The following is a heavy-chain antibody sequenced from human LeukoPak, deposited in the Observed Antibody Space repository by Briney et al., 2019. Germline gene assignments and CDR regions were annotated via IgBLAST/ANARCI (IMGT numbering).Heavy chain of an antibody. J-gene: IGHJ4*02. D-gene: IGHD7-27*01. CDR1: GFTFSSYA. Sequence: GGSLRLSCAASGFTFSSYAMSWVRQAPGKGLEWVSAISGSGGRTYYAESVKGRFTISRDNSKNTLYLQMNSLRAEDTAVYYCAKDPKLGIRFDYWGQGTLVTVSS. V-gene: IGHV3-23*01. CDR2: ISGSGGRT. CDR3: AKDPKLGIRFDY.